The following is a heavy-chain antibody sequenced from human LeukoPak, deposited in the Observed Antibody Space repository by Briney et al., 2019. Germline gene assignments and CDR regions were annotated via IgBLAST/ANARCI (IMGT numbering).Heavy chain of an antibody. V-gene: IGHV4-39*01. CDR2: IYYSGST. CDR3: ARGGGHAFDI. Sequence: SETLSLTCTVSGGSISSGSYYWGWIRQPPGKGLEWIGSIYYSGSTYYNPALKSRVTISVDTSKNQFSLKLSSVTAADTAVYYCARGGGHAFDIWGQGTMVTVSS. J-gene: IGHJ3*02. D-gene: IGHD3-16*01. CDR1: GGSISSGSYY.